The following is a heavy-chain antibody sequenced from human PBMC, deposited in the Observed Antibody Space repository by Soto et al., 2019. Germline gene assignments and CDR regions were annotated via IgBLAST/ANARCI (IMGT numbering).Heavy chain of an antibody. V-gene: IGHV1-18*04. J-gene: IGHJ4*02. Sequence: ASVKVSCKTSGYTFTTYGIIWVRQAPGQHLEWLGWISARNGDTNYAQGFRGRVTLTTDTSTSTAYMELKNLRSDDTAVYFCARVLLLPNPAADFWGQGTLVTVSS. D-gene: IGHD2-21*01. CDR3: ARVLLLPNPAADF. CDR1: GYTFTTYG. CDR2: ISARNGDT.